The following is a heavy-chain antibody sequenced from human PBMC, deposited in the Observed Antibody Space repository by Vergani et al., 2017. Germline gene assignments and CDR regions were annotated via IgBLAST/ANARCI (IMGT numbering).Heavy chain of an antibody. J-gene: IGHJ4*02. CDR3: ARLYGRDSSGSKYFDY. CDR2: IHPADSDT. Sequence: EVQLVQSGAEVKKPGESLKISCQISGYSFTNYWIGWVRQMPGKGLEWMGMIHPADSDTRYSPSYQGQVTISVDKSISTAYLQRSSLSAPDSAMFCYARLYGRDSSGSKYFDYWGQGTLVTVSS. D-gene: IGHD3-22*01. V-gene: IGHV5-51*01. CDR1: GYSFTNYW.